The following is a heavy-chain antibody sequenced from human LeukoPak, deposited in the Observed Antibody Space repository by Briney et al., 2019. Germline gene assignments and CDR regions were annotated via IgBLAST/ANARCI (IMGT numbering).Heavy chain of an antibody. V-gene: IGHV3-23*01. J-gene: IGHJ4*02. Sequence: GGSLRLSCAASGFTFSSYAMSWVRQAPGKGLEWVSGISGSGGSTYYADSVKGRFTVSRDNSKNTLYLQMNSLRAEDTAVYYCAKVSWDGTYCGGDCYHDYWGQGTLVTVSS. CDR1: GFTFSSYA. CDR3: AKVSWDGTYCGGDCYHDY. CDR2: ISGSGGST. D-gene: IGHD2-21*02.